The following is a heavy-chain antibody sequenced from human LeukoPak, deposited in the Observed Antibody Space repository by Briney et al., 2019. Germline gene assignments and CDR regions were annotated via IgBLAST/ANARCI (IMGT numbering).Heavy chain of an antibody. J-gene: IGHJ4*02. D-gene: IGHD2-2*01. Sequence: GGSLRLSCAASGFTFSSYWMNWVRQAPGKGLEWVSSISTSSIYIYYADSVKGRFTISRDNAKNSLYLQMSSLRAEDTAVYYCAKGVVVAPDVTPFDYWGQGTLVTVSS. V-gene: IGHV3-21*01. CDR2: ISTSSIYI. CDR1: GFTFSSYW. CDR3: AKGVVVAPDVTPFDY.